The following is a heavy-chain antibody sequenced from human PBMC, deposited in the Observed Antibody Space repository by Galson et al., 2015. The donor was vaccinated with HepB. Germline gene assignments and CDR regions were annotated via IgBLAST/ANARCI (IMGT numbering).Heavy chain of an antibody. V-gene: IGHV1-69*08. Sequence: SVKVSCKASGDSLNNYIINWVRQAPGQGPEWMGRIIPILDTSNYAQKFQGRVTITADKSTGTAYMEVISLRSEDTAVYYCARASCSRTSCYYGMDVWGQGTTVTVS. D-gene: IGHD2-2*01. CDR1: GDSLNNYI. J-gene: IGHJ6*02. CDR3: ARASCSRTSCYYGMDV. CDR2: IIPILDTS.